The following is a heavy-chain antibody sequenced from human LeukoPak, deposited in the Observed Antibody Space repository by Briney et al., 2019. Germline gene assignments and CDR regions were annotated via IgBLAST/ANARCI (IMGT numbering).Heavy chain of an antibody. Sequence: SETLSLTCTVSGGSISSYYWSWIRQPPGKGLEWIGYIYYSGSTNYNPSLKSRVTISVDTSKNQFSLKLSSVTAADTAVYYCARLITYGDYVGVDYYYYGMDVWGKGTTVTVSS. V-gene: IGHV4-59*01. D-gene: IGHD4-17*01. CDR3: ARLITYGDYVGVDYYYYGMDV. CDR2: IYYSGST. J-gene: IGHJ6*04. CDR1: GGSISSYY.